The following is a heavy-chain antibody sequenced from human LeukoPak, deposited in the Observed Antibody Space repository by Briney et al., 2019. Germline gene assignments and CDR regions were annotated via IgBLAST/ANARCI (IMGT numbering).Heavy chain of an antibody. V-gene: IGHV3-23*01. J-gene: IGHJ4*02. CDR1: GFTFSSFA. CDR2: ITGSGAFT. CDR3: AKRSSISSGYFDF. D-gene: IGHD3-22*01. Sequence: GGSLRLSCAASGFTFSSFASTWVRQAPGKGLEWVSAITGSGAFTNYADSVKGRFTISRENSKNTIYLQMNSLRAEDTAMYYCAKRSSISSGYFDFWGRGTLVTVSS.